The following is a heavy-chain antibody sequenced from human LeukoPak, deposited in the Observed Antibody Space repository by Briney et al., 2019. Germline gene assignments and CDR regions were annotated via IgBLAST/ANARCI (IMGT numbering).Heavy chain of an antibody. V-gene: IGHV3-21*01. CDR1: GFDFNYYD. CDR2: ISSKSTYI. Sequence: GGSLRLSCVASGFDFNYYDMIWVRQAPGKGLEWVSSISSKSTYIDSADSTKGRFTISRDNANNSVFLQMSSLRPEDTAVYYCARRGGLSSGRGFDHWGQGTLVTVSS. J-gene: IGHJ4*02. CDR3: ARRGGLSSGRGFDH. D-gene: IGHD3-16*01.